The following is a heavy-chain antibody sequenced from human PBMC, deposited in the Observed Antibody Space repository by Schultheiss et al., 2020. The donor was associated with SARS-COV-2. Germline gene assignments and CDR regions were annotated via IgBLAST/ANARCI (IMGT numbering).Heavy chain of an antibody. CDR2: INHSGST. CDR1: GGSISSYY. CDR3: ARDQGYGGNSDAFDI. V-gene: IGHV4-59*12. J-gene: IGHJ3*02. Sequence: SETLSLTCTVSGGSISSYYWSWIRQPAGKGLEWIGEINHSGSTNYNPSLKSRVTISVDTSKNQFSLKLSSVTAADTAVYYCARDQGYGGNSDAFDIWGQGTMVTVSS. D-gene: IGHD4-23*01.